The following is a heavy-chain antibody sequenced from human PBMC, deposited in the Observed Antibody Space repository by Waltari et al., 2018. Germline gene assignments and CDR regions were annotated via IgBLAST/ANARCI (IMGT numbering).Heavy chain of an antibody. CDR1: GFTFSSYW. J-gene: IGHJ4*02. Sequence: EVQLVESGGGLVQPGGSLRLACAASGFTFSSYWMSWVRQAPGKGLAWVANIKQDGSEKNSVDSVKGRFTISRDNAKNSLYLQMNSLRAEDTAVYYCASLYYYGSGTHLYWGQGTLVTVSS. D-gene: IGHD3-10*01. CDR3: ASLYYYGSGTHLY. CDR2: IKQDGSEK. V-gene: IGHV3-7*01.